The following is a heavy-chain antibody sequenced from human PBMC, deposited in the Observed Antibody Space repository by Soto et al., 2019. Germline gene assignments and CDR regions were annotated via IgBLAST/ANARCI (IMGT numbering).Heavy chain of an antibody. CDR1: GFTFSDYY. CDR2: ISSSTSHT. Sequence: QVQLVESGGGLVKPGGSLRLSCAVSGFTFSDYYMTWIRQAPGKGLEWVSYISSSTSHTNYADSVKGRFTISRDHAKNSLFLQMNSLRAEDTAVYYCARGRGAAADYFDFWGQGTLVTVSS. CDR3: ARGRGAAADYFDF. J-gene: IGHJ4*02. D-gene: IGHD6-13*01. V-gene: IGHV3-11*05.